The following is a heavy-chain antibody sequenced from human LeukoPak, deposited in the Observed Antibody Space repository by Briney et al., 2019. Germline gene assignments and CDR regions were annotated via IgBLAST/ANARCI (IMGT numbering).Heavy chain of an antibody. V-gene: IGHV4-34*01. D-gene: IGHD3-10*01. CDR1: GGSFSGYY. CDR3: AREKEDTMVRGVIYYMDV. J-gene: IGHJ6*03. CDR2: INHSGST. Sequence: PSETLSLTCAVYGGSFSGYYWSWLRQPPGKGLEWIGEINHSGSTNYNPSLKSRVTISVDTSKNQFSLKLSSVTAADTAVYYCAREKEDTMVRGVIYYMDVWGKGTTVTVSS.